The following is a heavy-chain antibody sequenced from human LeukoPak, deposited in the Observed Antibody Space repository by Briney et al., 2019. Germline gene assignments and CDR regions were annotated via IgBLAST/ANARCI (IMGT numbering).Heavy chain of an antibody. CDR1: GYTFTGYY. CDR2: INPNSGGT. D-gene: IGHD5-12*01. J-gene: IGHJ5*02. V-gene: IGHV1-2*02. CDR3: AREDIVATNWFDP. Sequence: ASVKVSCKASGYTFTGYYMYWVRQAPGQGLEWMGWINPNSGGTNYAQKFQGRVTMTRDTSISTAYMELSRLRSDDTAVYYCAREDIVATNWFDPWGQGTLVTVSS.